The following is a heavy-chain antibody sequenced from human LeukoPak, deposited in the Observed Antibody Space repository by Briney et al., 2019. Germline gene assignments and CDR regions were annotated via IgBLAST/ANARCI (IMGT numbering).Heavy chain of an antibody. CDR2: IYYSGST. J-gene: IGHJ6*02. V-gene: IGHV4-61*01. CDR1: GGSVSSGSYY. CDR3: ARGYWAYGMDV. D-gene: IGHD6-13*01. Sequence: SETLSLTCTVSGGSVSSGSYYWSWIRQPPGKGLEWIGYIYYSGSTNYNPSLKSRVTISVDTSKNQFSLKLSSVTAADTAVYYCARGYWAYGMDVWGPGTTVTVSS.